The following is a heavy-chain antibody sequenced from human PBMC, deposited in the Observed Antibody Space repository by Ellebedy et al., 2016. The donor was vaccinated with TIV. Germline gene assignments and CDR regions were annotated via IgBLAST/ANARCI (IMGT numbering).Heavy chain of an antibody. V-gene: IGHV4-39*07. J-gene: IGHJ4*02. D-gene: IGHD5-12*01. Sequence: SETLSLXCNVSGGTISSTNYYWGWIRQSPEKGLEWIGSIYHSGSTYYSPSLKSRLTISLDTTKNQFSLRLDSVTAADTAVYYCASSPSGYEIPYWGQGTLVTVSS. CDR1: GGTISSTNYY. CDR3: ASSPSGYEIPY. CDR2: IYHSGST.